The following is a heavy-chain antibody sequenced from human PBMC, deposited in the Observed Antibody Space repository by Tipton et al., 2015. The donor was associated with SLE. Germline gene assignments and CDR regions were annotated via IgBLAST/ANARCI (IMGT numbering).Heavy chain of an antibody. Sequence: TLSLTCTISGGSISSYYWTWIRQSPGKGLEWIGYVYVSGSTNYNPSLKSRVTISVDTSKNQFSLSLTSVTAADTAVYYCAREGGAVTDRGHFAKWGQGTLVTVSS. CDR1: GGSISSYY. J-gene: IGHJ4*02. CDR2: VYVSGST. CDR3: AREGGAVTDRGHFAK. D-gene: IGHD2-8*02. V-gene: IGHV4-59*01.